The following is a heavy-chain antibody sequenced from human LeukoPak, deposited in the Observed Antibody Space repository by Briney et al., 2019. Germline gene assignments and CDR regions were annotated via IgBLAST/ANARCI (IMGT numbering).Heavy chain of an antibody. CDR1: GGSISSYY. D-gene: IGHD2-15*01. J-gene: IGHJ3*02. V-gene: IGHV4-59*01. CDR2: IYYSGNT. Sequence: SETLSLTCTVSGGSISSYYWSWIRQPPGKGLEWIGYIYYSGNTNYNPSLKSRVTILVDTSKNQFSLRLSSVTAADTAVYYCARSYCGGGSCGAFDIWGQGTMVTVSS. CDR3: ARSYCGGGSCGAFDI.